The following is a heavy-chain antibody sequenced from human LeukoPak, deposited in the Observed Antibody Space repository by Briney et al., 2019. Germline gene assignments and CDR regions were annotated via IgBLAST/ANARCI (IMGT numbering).Heavy chain of an antibody. CDR2: ISGNGVGT. Sequence: GESLRLSCAASGFTFSSYAMSWVRQTPGKGLEWVSSISGNGVGTYYADSVKGRFTISRDNSKNTLYLQINSLRAEDTAVDTAVYYCAKHSGSSGWYNDYWGQGTLVTVSS. CDR1: GFTFSSYA. D-gene: IGHD6-19*01. V-gene: IGHV3-23*01. J-gene: IGHJ4*02. CDR3: AKHSGSSGWYNDY.